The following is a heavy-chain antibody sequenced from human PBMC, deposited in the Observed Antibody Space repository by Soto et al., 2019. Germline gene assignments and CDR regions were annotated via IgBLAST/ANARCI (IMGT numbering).Heavy chain of an antibody. CDR2: ISASGDRT. CDR3: EGSCT. CDR1: GFTLTNYA. J-gene: IGHJ3*01. Sequence: EVQLLVSGGGSAQPGGSLRLSCEVSGFTLTNYAMSWVRQTPGKGMEWVSQISASGDRTYYADSVTCRFTISKACSKNTLFLQRNSLRGEDSAVYYCEGSCTWGQGTMVTVSS. D-gene: IGHD2-8*02. V-gene: IGHV3-23*01.